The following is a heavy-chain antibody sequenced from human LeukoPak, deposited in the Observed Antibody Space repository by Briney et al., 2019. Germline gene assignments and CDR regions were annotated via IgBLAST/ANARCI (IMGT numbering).Heavy chain of an antibody. CDR1: GGSISTSSYY. J-gene: IGHJ5*02. CDR3: GGAATGTVGWFDP. CDR2: IYYSGTT. Sequence: SETLSLTCTVSGGSISTSSYYWGWIRQPPGKGLEWIGSIYYSGTTSYNPSLKSRVTISVDTSKNQFSLMLTSVTASDTAVYFCGGAATGTVGWFDPWGQGTLVTVSS. D-gene: IGHD6-13*01. V-gene: IGHV4-39*01.